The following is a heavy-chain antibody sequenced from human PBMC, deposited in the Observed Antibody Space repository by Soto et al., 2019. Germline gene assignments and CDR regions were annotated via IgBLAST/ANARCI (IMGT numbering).Heavy chain of an antibody. D-gene: IGHD3-3*01. Sequence: SETLSLTCTVSGGSISSSSYYWGWIRQPPGKGLEWIGSIYYSGSTYYNPSLKSRVTISVDTSKNQFSLKLSSVTAADTAVYYCARPRITIFAPHVDSGEPYYYMDVWGKGTTVTVSS. CDR1: GGSISSSSYY. V-gene: IGHV4-39*01. CDR2: IYYSGST. J-gene: IGHJ6*03. CDR3: ARPRITIFAPHVDSGEPYYYMDV.